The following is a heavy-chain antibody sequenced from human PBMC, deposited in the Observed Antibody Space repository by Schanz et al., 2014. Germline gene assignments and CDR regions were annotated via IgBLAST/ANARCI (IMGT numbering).Heavy chain of an antibody. J-gene: IGHJ5*02. CDR3: ARGKGPRGWFDP. V-gene: IGHV4-34*01. Sequence: QVQLQQWGAGLLKPSETLSLTCGVYGGSISGYYWSWIRHPPGKGLEWIGEINHSGVTNYNPFLGTRPTILVDIPKHQVSRKMTSATAADTAVYYCARGKGPRGWFDPWGQGTLVTVSS. D-gene: IGHD3-10*01. CDR1: GGSISGYY. CDR2: INHSGVT.